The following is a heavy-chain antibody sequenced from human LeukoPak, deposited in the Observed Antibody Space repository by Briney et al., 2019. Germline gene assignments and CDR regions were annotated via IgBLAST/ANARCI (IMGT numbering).Heavy chain of an antibody. CDR3: VREAARFFDY. V-gene: IGHV3-9*03. Sequence: PGGSLRLSCAASGFTFDDYAMHWVRQAPGKGLEWVSGISWNSGSIGYADSVKGRFTISRDNAKNSLYPQMNSLRAEDMALYYCVREAARFFDYWGQGTLVTVSS. J-gene: IGHJ4*02. CDR2: ISWNSGSI. D-gene: IGHD6-6*01. CDR1: GFTFDDYA.